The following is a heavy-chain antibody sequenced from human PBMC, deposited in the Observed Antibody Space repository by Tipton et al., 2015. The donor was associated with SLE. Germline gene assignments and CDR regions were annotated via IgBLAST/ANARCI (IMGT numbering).Heavy chain of an antibody. CDR1: GGSISSSSYY. CDR3: ARHAQLGREYWYFDL. V-gene: IGHV4-39*01. CDR2: SYYSGTT. Sequence: TLSLTCTVSGGSISSSSYYWGWIRQSPGKGLEWIGSSYYSGTTYYNPSLKSRVTISVDTSKNQFSLKLSSVTAADTAVYYCARHAQLGREYWYFDLWGRGTLVTVSS. D-gene: IGHD7-27*01. J-gene: IGHJ2*01.